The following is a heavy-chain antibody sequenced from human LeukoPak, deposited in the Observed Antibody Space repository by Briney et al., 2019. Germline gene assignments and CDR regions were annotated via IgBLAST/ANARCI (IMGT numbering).Heavy chain of an antibody. CDR3: ARVGRGDHTWGSYYRDH. CDR2: ISSGGRT. Sequence: PSETLSLTCTVSGDSFSSYHWSWLRQPPGKGLEWIGYISSGGRTSYNPSLQSRVTISVDTSKNQFSLKLSSVTAADTAVYYCARVGRGDHTWGSYYRDHWGQGTLVSVSS. J-gene: IGHJ4*02. CDR1: GDSFSSYH. D-gene: IGHD3-16*01. V-gene: IGHV4-59*01.